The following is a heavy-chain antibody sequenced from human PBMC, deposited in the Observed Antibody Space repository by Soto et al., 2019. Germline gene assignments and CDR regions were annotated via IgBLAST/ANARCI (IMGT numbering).Heavy chain of an antibody. D-gene: IGHD3-22*01. V-gene: IGHV3-21*01. CDR2: ISSSSSYI. J-gene: IGHJ6*02. CDR1: GFTFTSYS. CDR3: ARVVDYYDPYYYYGMDV. Sequence: EVQLVESGGGLVKPGGALRLSCAAYGFTFTSYSMNWVRQAPVKGLEWVSSISSSSSYIYYADSVKGRFTKSRDNAKNSLYLQMISLRAEDTAVYYCARVVDYYDPYYYYGMDVWGQGTTVTVSS.